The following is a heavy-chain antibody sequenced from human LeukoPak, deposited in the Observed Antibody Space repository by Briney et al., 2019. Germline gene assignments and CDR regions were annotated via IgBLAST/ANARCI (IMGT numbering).Heavy chain of an antibody. D-gene: IGHD3-10*01. V-gene: IGHV3-9*01. CDR1: GFTFDDYA. CDR2: ISWNSGSI. CDR3: ARRIESYSPFDP. Sequence: GGSLRLSCAASGFTFDDYAMHWVRQAPGKGLEWVSGISWNSGSIGYADSVKGRFTISRDNAKNSLYLQMSSLRAEDTAVYYCARRIESYSPFDPWGQGTLVTVSS. J-gene: IGHJ5*02.